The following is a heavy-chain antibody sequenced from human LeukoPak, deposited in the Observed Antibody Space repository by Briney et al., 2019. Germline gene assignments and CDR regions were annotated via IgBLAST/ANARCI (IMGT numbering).Heavy chain of an antibody. CDR2: IRSKAYGGTT. D-gene: IGHD3-22*01. J-gene: IGHJ4*02. Sequence: GGSLRLSCTASGFTFGDYTMSWFRQAPGKGLEWVGFIRSKAYGGTTEYAASAKGRFTISRDDSKSIAYLQMNSLKTEDTAVYYCTRGGAYYYDSSGYSHFDYWGQGTLVTVSS. V-gene: IGHV3-49*03. CDR3: TRGGAYYYDSSGYSHFDY. CDR1: GFTFGDYT.